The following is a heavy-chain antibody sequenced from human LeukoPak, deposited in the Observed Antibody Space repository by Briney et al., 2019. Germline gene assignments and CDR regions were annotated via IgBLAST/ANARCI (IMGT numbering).Heavy chain of an antibody. V-gene: IGHV3-23*01. D-gene: IGHD1-7*01. CDR2: ISGSGDYT. Sequence: GGSLRLSCAASGFTFSDYAMSWVRQAPGKGLEWVSDISGSGDYTSYADSVKGRFTISRDNSKNTLFLQMNSLRAEDTAVYSCARHTSATTRCFDLWGRGTLVIVSS. J-gene: IGHJ2*01. CDR3: ARHTSATTRCFDL. CDR1: GFTFSDYA.